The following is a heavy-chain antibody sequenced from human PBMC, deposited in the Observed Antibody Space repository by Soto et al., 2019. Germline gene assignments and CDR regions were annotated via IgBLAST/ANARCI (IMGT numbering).Heavy chain of an antibody. Sequence: GPLRLSCAASGFTFSSYAMSCVRQAAGRGLEWVSAISGSGGSTYYADSVKGRFTISRDNSKNTLYLQMNSLRAEDTAVYYCAKLKVDTAMAWYFDFWGQGTPVTVSS. J-gene: IGHJ4*02. CDR2: ISGSGGST. CDR3: AKLKVDTAMAWYFDF. D-gene: IGHD5-18*01. CDR1: GFTFSSYA. V-gene: IGHV3-23*01.